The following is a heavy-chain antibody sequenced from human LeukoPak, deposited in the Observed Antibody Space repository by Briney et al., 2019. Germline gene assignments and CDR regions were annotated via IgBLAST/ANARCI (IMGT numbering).Heavy chain of an antibody. D-gene: IGHD3-22*01. CDR3: ARNDSSGYFDY. Sequence: SSETLSLTCAVSDYSISSGNYWGWIRQPPGKGLEWIGSVYHSGSTHYSPSLKSRVTIAVDTPKNQFSLKLSSVTAADTAVYYCARNDSSGYFDYWGQGTLVTVPS. V-gene: IGHV4-38-2*01. CDR2: VYHSGST. J-gene: IGHJ4*02. CDR1: DYSISSGNY.